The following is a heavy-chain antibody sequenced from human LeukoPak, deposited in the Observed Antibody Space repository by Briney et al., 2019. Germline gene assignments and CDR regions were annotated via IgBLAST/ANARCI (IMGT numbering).Heavy chain of an antibody. V-gene: IGHV3-30-3*01. CDR3: ARNGPYSSSWYYYYYGMDV. J-gene: IGHJ6*02. CDR1: GFTFSSYA. CDR2: ISYDGSNK. Sequence: GGSLRLSCAASGFTFSSYAMHWVRQAPGKGLEWVAVISYDGSNKYYADSVKGRFTISGDNSKNTLYLQMNSLRAEDTAVYYCARNGPYSSSWYYYYYGMDVWGQGTTVTVSS. D-gene: IGHD6-13*01.